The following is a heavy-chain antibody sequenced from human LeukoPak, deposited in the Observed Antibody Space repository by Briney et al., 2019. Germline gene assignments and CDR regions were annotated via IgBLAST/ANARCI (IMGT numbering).Heavy chain of an antibody. CDR1: GFTFSTYS. CDR2: IATSSDYI. V-gene: IGHV3-21*06. CDR3: ARGRSITILRGVAISDGFDI. J-gene: IGHJ3*02. Sequence: PAGSLRLSCAASGFTFSTYSMNWVRQAPGKGLEWVSSIATSSDYIYYAGSLKGRFTISRDNAKNSLYLHMNSLRPDDTAVYYCARGRSITILRGVAISDGFDIWGQGTKVTVS. D-gene: IGHD3-10*01.